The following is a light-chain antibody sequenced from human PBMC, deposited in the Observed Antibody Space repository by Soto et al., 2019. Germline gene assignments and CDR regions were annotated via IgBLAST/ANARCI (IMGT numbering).Light chain of an antibody. CDR1: NTDVGGYHY. CDR2: EVR. J-gene: IGLJ3*02. CDR3: TSDTPTGALV. Sequence: QSVLTQPASVSGSPGQSITVSCTGTNTDVGGYHYVSWYQHRPGKAPRLMIYEVRNRLSGVSNRFSGSKSGNTASLTISGLQSEDEADYYCTSDTPTGALVFGSGAKLTVL. V-gene: IGLV2-14*01.